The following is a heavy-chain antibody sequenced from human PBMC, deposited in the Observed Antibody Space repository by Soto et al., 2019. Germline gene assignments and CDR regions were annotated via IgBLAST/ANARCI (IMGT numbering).Heavy chain of an antibody. CDR2: INPNSGGT. J-gene: IGHJ6*02. CDR1: GYTFTGYY. V-gene: IGHV1-2*02. D-gene: IGHD2-2*01. Sequence: ASVKVSCKASGYTFTGYYMQWVRQAPGQGLEWMGWINPNSGGTNYAQKFQGRVTMTRDTSISTAYMELSRLRSDDKAVYYCARDLVVVVPLDGTVYYYGMDVWGQGTTVTVSS. CDR3: ARDLVVVVPLDGTVYYYGMDV.